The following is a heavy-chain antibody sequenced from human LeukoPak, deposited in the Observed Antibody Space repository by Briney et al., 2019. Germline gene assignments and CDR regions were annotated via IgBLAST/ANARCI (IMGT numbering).Heavy chain of an antibody. Sequence: PGGSLRLSCAASGFTFSSYWMSWVRQAPGKGLEWVAFIRYDGSNKYYADSVKGRFTISRDNSKNTLYLQMNSLRAEDTAVYYCAKDFRPVVATSVLDYWGQGTLVTVSS. J-gene: IGHJ4*02. CDR1: GFTFSSYW. CDR2: IRYDGSNK. V-gene: IGHV3-30*02. D-gene: IGHD1-26*01. CDR3: AKDFRPVVATSVLDY.